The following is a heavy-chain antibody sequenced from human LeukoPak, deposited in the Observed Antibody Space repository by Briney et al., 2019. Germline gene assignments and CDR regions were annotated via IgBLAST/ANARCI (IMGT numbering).Heavy chain of an antibody. Sequence: SETLSLTCTVSGGSIGSYYWSWIREPPGKGLEWIGHIYSSGSTNYNPSLKSRVTISLDTSKNQFSLKLSFVTAADTAVYYCARGVAAPGTGGLSWFDPWGQGTLVTVSS. D-gene: IGHD6-13*01. CDR1: GGSIGSYY. J-gene: IGHJ5*02. CDR2: IYSSGST. V-gene: IGHV4-59*01. CDR3: ARGVAAPGTGGLSWFDP.